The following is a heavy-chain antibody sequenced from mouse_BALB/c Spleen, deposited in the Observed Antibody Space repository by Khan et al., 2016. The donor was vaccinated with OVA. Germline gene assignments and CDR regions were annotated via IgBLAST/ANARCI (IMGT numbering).Heavy chain of an antibody. CDR1: GYSITSGYG. V-gene: IGHV3-1*02. CDR3: ARTARIKY. Sequence: VQLKQSGPGLVKPSQSLSLTCTVTGYSITSGYGWNWIRQFPGNKLEWMGYLRYSGSTNYNPSLKSRISITRDTSKNQFFLQLNSVTTEDTATYYCARTARIKYWGQGTTLTGSS. D-gene: IGHD1-2*01. J-gene: IGHJ2*01. CDR2: LRYSGST.